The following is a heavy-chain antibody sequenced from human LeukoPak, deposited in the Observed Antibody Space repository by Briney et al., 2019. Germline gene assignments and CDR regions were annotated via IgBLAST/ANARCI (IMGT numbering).Heavy chain of an antibody. CDR3: ARRTVRGVIKY. Sequence: PSETLSLTCAVYGGSFSNSYWSWIRQPPGKGLEWIGEINHSGSTNYNPSLKSRVTISVDTSKNQFSLKLSSVTAADTAVYYCARRTVRGVIKYWDQGSLVTVSS. J-gene: IGHJ4*02. V-gene: IGHV4-34*01. CDR2: INHSGST. CDR1: GGSFSNSY. D-gene: IGHD3-10*01.